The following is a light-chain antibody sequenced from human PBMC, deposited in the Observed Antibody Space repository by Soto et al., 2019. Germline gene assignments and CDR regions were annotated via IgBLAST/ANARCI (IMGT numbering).Light chain of an antibody. Sequence: QSVLTQPRSVSGSPGQSVTISCTGTSSDVGGYNYVSWYQQHPGIAPKLMIYDVSMRPSGVPDRFSGSKSGNTASLTISGLQAEDEADYYCCSYAGSYTLYVFGTGTKVTVL. CDR3: CSYAGSYTLYV. CDR1: SSDVGGYNY. J-gene: IGLJ1*01. V-gene: IGLV2-11*01. CDR2: DVS.